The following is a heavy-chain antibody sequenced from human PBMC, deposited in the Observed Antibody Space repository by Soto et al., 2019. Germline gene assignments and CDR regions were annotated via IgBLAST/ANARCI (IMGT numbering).Heavy chain of an antibody. CDR1: GYTFTSYG. CDR3: ARGKMATHYYYYGMDV. D-gene: IGHD5-12*01. CDR2: INAGNGST. V-gene: IGHV1-3*01. J-gene: IGHJ6*02. Sequence: ASVKVSCKASGYTFTSYGISWVRQAPGQGLEWMGWINAGNGSTKYSQKFQGRVTITRDTSACTAYMELSSLRSEDTAVYYCARGKMATHYYYYGMDVWGQGTTVTVSS.